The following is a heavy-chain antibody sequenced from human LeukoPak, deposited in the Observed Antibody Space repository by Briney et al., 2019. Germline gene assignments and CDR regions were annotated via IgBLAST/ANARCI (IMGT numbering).Heavy chain of an antibody. CDR2: IYYSGST. J-gene: IGHJ4*02. CDR1: GGSISSYY. CDR3: AGSKYYDILTGYFNFDY. V-gene: IGHV4-59*01. Sequence: SETLSLTCTVSGGSISSYYWSWIRQPPGKGLEWIGYIYYSGSTNYNPSLKSRVTISVDTSKNQFSLKLSFVTAADTAVYYCAGSKYYDILTGYFNFDYWGQGTLVTVSS. D-gene: IGHD3-9*01.